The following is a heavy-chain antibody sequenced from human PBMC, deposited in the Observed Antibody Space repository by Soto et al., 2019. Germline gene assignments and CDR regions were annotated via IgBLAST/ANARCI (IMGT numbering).Heavy chain of an antibody. CDR3: ARGREYSYDY. J-gene: IGHJ4*02. CDR1: GYTFTCYE. D-gene: IGHD4-4*01. V-gene: IGHV1-8*01. CDR2: MNTNSGNT. Sequence: QVQLVQSGAEVKKPGASMKVSCKASGYTFTCYEIHWVRQATGQGLEWMGWMNTNSGNTDYAQKLQGRVTITRNISKKTAYMELSSLRSEDTTVYYSARGREYSYDYWGQGTLVTVSS.